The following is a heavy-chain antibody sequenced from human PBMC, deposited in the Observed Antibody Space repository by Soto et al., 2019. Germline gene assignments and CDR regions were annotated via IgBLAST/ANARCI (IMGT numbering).Heavy chain of an antibody. CDR1: GFTFDDYA. CDR2: ISWNSGNI. D-gene: IGHD5-18*01. Sequence: PGGSLRLSCAASGFTFDDYAMYWVRQVLGKGLEWVSSISWNSGNIGYADSVKGRFTTSRDNAENSLYPQMNSLRPEDTALYYCVRSKGGYSYGTPFDYWGQGTLVTVSS. V-gene: IGHV3-9*01. J-gene: IGHJ4*02. CDR3: VRSKGGYSYGTPFDY.